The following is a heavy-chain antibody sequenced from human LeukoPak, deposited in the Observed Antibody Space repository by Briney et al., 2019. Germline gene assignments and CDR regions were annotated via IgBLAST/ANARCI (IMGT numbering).Heavy chain of an antibody. CDR2: INQDGSEN. Sequence: GGSLRLSCAVSGFTLSNYWMTWVRQAPEKGLEWVANINQDGSENHYVDSVKGRFTISRDNAKNSLYLQMNSLRAEDTAVYYCAGGGSFYSNWGQGTLVTVSS. V-gene: IGHV3-7*05. D-gene: IGHD2-15*01. CDR1: GFTLSNYW. J-gene: IGHJ4*02. CDR3: AGGGSFYSN.